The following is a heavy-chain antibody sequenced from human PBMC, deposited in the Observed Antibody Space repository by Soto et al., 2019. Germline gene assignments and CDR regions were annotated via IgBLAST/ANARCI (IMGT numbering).Heavy chain of an antibody. CDR1: GYSYTTYS. Sequence: QVHLVQSGAEVRNPGASVKASCKTSGYSYTTYSIHWVRQAPGHRLECMGWLNPATGKPRYSERFQGRLTIAGDTSATTVFMELSSLTSEDTAVYYCAREHSNGRTPNYYFDFWGQGTLVTISS. J-gene: IGHJ4*02. D-gene: IGHD6-19*01. CDR2: LNPATGKP. V-gene: IGHV1-3*01. CDR3: AREHSNGRTPNYYFDF.